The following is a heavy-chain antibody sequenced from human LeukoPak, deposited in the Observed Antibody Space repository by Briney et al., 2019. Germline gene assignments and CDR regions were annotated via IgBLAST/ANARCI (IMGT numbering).Heavy chain of an antibody. CDR2: INTYNGNT. Sequence: EASVKVSCKASGYTFTSYGISWVRQAPGQGLEWMGWINTYNGNTNYVQKLQGRVTMTTDTSTSTAYMELRSLRSDDTAVYYCARDRLVMAARGAFDIWGQGTMVTVSS. J-gene: IGHJ3*02. D-gene: IGHD3-16*01. CDR1: GYTFTSYG. V-gene: IGHV1-18*04. CDR3: ARDRLVMAARGAFDI.